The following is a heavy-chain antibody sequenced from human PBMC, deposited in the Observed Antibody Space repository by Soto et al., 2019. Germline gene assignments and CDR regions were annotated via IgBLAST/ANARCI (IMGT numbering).Heavy chain of an antibody. CDR2: IYYSGST. Sequence: SDTLSLTCTVSGGSISSYYLIWIRQPSGKGLEWLGYIYYSGSTNYNPSLKSRVTLSVDTSKNQFSLKLSSVTAADTAVYYCASSGTIPLSLDSSRQGNLVTVCS. D-gene: IGHD5-18*01. CDR3: ASSGTIPLSLDS. CDR1: GGSISSYY. V-gene: IGHV4-59*07. J-gene: IGHJ5*01.